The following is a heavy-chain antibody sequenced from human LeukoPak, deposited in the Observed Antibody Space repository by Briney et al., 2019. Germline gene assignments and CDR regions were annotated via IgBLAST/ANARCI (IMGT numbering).Heavy chain of an antibody. Sequence: GGSLRLSCAASGFTFSSFTMSWVRQAPGKGLEWVSSNSSSSNYIYYADSVEGRFTISRDNAKNSLYLQMNSLRAEDAAVFYCAREGIIATGNPFDYWGRGTLVTVSS. V-gene: IGHV3-21*01. CDR3: AREGIIATGNPFDY. J-gene: IGHJ4*02. CDR2: NSSSSNYI. CDR1: GFTFSSFT. D-gene: IGHD6-13*01.